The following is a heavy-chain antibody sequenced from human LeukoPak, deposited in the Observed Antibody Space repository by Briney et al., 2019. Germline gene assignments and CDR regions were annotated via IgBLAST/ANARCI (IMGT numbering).Heavy chain of an antibody. V-gene: IGHV1-18*01. CDR1: GYTFTSYG. J-gene: IGHJ4*02. Sequence: AASVKVSCKASGYTFTSYGISWVRQAPGQGLEWMAWISVYNGNTNYAQRFQGRVTLTTDTSTSTAYMELRSLRSDDTAVYYCARDWGSRGSPGYFDYWGQGTLVTVSS. D-gene: IGHD2-15*01. CDR3: ARDWGSRGSPGYFDY. CDR2: ISVYNGNT.